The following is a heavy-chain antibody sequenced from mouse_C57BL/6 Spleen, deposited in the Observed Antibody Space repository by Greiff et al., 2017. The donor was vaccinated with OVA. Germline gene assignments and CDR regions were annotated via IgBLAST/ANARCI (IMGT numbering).Heavy chain of an antibody. CDR2: INPNNGGT. J-gene: IGHJ1*03. CDR1: GYTFTDYN. Sequence: EVQRVESGPELVKPGASVKMSCKASGYTFTDYNMHWVKQSHGKSLEWIGYINPNNGGTSYNQKFKGKATLTVNKSSSTAYMELRSLTSEDSAVYYCAPNWDVDWYFDVWGTGTTVTVSS. V-gene: IGHV1-22*01. CDR3: APNWDVDWYFDV. D-gene: IGHD4-1*01.